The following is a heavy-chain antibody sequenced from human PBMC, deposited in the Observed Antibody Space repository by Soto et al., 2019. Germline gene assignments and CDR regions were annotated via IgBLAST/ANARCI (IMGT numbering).Heavy chain of an antibody. J-gene: IGHJ1*01. CDR1: GFTVDDYA. CDR3: AKDDSSGYLDYFQH. Sequence: PGGSLRLSCVASGFTVDDYAMHWVRQAPGKGLEWVSAISGSGGSTYYADSVKGRFTISRDNSKNTLYLQMNSLRAEDTAVYYCAKDDSSGYLDYFQHWGQGTLVTVSS. CDR2: ISGSGGST. D-gene: IGHD3-22*01. V-gene: IGHV3-23*01.